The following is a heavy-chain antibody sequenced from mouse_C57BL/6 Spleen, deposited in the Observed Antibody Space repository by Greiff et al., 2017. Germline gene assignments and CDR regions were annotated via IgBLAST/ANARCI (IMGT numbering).Heavy chain of an antibody. CDR3: ARHDYGAMDY. CDR1: GYTFTDYW. Sequence: VQLQQPGAELVQPGASVKMSCKASGYTFTDYWITWVKQRPGQGLEWIGDIYPGSGSTNYNEKFKSKATLTVDTSSSTAYMQLSSLTSEDSAVYYGARHDYGAMDYWGQGTSVTVSS. V-gene: IGHV1-55*01. D-gene: IGHD2-4*01. CDR2: IYPGSGST. J-gene: IGHJ4*01.